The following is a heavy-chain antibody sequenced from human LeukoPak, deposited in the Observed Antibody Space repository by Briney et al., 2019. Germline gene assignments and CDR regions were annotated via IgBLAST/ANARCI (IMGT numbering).Heavy chain of an antibody. CDR3: ASFGVPAALDYYYMDV. V-gene: IGHV4-59*11. CDR1: GGSISSHY. D-gene: IGHD2-2*01. CDR2: IYYSGST. Sequence: PSETLSLTXTVSGGSISSHYWSWIRQPPGKGLEWNGYIYYSGSTNYNPSLKSRVTISVDTSKNQFSLKLSSVTAADTAVYYCASFGVPAALDYYYMDVWGKGTTVTVSS. J-gene: IGHJ6*03.